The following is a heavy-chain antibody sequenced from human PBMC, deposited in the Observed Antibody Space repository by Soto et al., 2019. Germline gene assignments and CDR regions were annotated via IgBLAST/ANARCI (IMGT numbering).Heavy chain of an antibody. Sequence: GGSLRLSCAASGFDVSNTDMSWVRQAPGKGLEWVSVIYSGGYTNYADSVKGRFIVSRDSPKNTLYLQMDSLKAEDTAVYYCAREAIIVIAAPEYYFDYWGQGTLVTVSS. CDR2: IYSGGYT. CDR1: GFDVSNTD. CDR3: AREAIIVIAAPEYYFDY. V-gene: IGHV3-66*01. D-gene: IGHD3-22*01. J-gene: IGHJ4*02.